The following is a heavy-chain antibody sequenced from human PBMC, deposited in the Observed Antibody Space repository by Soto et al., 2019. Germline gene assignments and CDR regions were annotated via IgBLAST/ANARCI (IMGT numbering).Heavy chain of an antibody. D-gene: IGHD3-3*01. CDR3: ARDLQLHNYTIFGVAPSRHYYYGMDV. J-gene: IGHJ6*02. Sequence: GGSLRLSCAASGFTFSSYWMHWVRQAPGKGLVWVSRINSDGSSTSYADSVKGRFTISRDNAKNTLYLQMNSLRAEDTAVYYCARDLQLHNYTIFGVAPSRHYYYGMDVWGQGTTVTVSS. V-gene: IGHV3-74*01. CDR1: GFTFSSYW. CDR2: INSDGSST.